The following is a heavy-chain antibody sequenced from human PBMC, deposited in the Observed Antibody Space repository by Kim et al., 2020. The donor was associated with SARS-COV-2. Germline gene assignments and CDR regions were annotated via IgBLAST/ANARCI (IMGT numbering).Heavy chain of an antibody. J-gene: IGHJ4*02. D-gene: IGHD6-13*01. CDR3: ARYSSSWNYFDS. V-gene: IGHV4-59*01. Sequence: NYNPSLRSRVTLSVDTSKNQFSLKVNSVTAADTAVYYCARYSSSWNYFDSWGQGTLVTVSS.